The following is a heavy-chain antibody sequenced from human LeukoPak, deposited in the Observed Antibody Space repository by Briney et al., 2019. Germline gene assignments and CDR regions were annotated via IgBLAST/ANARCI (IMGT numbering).Heavy chain of an antibody. CDR1: GGSISSSSYY. D-gene: IGHD3-10*01. CDR2: IYYSGST. Sequence: PSETLSLTCTVSGGSISSSSYYWGWIRQPPGKGLEWIGSIYYSGSTYYNPSLKSRVTISVDTSKNQFSLKLSSVTAADTAVYYCARVDYYGSGSHSRIDYWGQGTLVTVSS. V-gene: IGHV4-39*01. J-gene: IGHJ4*02. CDR3: ARVDYYGSGSHSRIDY.